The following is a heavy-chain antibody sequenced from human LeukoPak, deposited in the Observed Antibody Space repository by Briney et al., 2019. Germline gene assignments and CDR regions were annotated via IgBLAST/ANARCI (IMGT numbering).Heavy chain of an antibody. V-gene: IGHV1-24*01. CDR1: GYTLTELS. CDR2: FDPEDGET. D-gene: IGHD3-22*01. Sequence: ASVKVSCKVSGYTLTELSMHWVRQAPGKGLEWMGGFDPEDGETIYAQKFQGRVTVTEDTSTDTAYMELSSLRSEDTAVYYCATINDYDRPDYWGQGTLVTVSS. J-gene: IGHJ4*02. CDR3: ATINDYDRPDY.